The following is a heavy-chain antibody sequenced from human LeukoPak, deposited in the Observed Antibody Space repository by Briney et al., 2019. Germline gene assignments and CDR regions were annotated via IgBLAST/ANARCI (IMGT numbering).Heavy chain of an antibody. CDR3: ARESYDSNPDY. D-gene: IGHD4-11*01. J-gene: IGHJ4*02. CDR2: ISAYNGNT. CDR1: GYTFTSYY. Sequence: GASVKVSCKASGYTFTSYYMHWVRQAPGQGLEWMGWISAYNGNTNYAQKLQGRVTMTTDTSTSTAYMELRSLRSDDTAVYYCARESYDSNPDYWGQGTLATVSS. V-gene: IGHV1-18*04.